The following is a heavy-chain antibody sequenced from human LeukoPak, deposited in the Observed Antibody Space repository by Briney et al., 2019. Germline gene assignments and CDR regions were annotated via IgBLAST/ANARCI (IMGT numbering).Heavy chain of an antibody. CDR2: IYYSGST. V-gene: IGHV4-59*01. CDR3: ARTRDDTSGYLSIDY. D-gene: IGHD3-22*01. J-gene: IGHJ4*02. Sequence: SETLSLTCTVSGGSISSYYWSWIRQPPGKGLEWIGYIYYSGSTSYNPSLKSRVTISIHTSKKQFSLKLTSVTAVDTALYYCARTRDDTSGYLSIDYWGQGTLVTVSS. CDR1: GGSISSYY.